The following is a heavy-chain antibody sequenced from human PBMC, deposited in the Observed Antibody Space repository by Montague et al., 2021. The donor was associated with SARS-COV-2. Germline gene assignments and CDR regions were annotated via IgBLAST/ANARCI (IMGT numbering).Heavy chain of an antibody. CDR3: AQQRSLNYYDSSGYYYPSY. CDR1: GGSISSSSYY. V-gene: IGHV4-39*01. CDR2: IYYSGST. D-gene: IGHD3-22*01. J-gene: IGHJ4*01. Sequence: SETLSLTCTVSGGSISSSSYYWGWIRQPPGKGLEWIGSIYYSGSTYYNPPRKSRVTISVDTSKNQFSLKLSSVTAADTAVYYCAQQRSLNYYDSSGYYYPSYWGPGTLVTVSS.